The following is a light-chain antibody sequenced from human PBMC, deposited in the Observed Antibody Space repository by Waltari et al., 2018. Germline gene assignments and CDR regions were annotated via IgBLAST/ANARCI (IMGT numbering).Light chain of an antibody. Sequence: SYVLTQPPSVSMAPGKTARITCGGNNIGTKSVHWYQQKPGQAPILVISHDSDRPSGIPERFSGSKSDNTATLTIYRVEAWDEADYYCQVGDSNSDPYVFGTGTKVTVL. CDR3: QVGDSNSDPYV. J-gene: IGLJ1*01. V-gene: IGLV3-21*04. CDR1: NIGTKS. CDR2: HDS.